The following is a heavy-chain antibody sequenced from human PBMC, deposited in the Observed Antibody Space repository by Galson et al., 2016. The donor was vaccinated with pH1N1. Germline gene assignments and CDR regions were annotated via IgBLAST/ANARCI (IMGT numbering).Heavy chain of an antibody. V-gene: IGHV4-34*01. CDR2: ISHSGRS. Sequence: LSLTCALYGGSFSGHYWSWIRQSPGKGPEWIGEISHSGRSDYNPSLEGRVTVSIDTSMNQFSLKLTSVTAADTAVYYCARYGSGSAFDYWGQGTLVTVSS. CDR1: GGSFSGHY. D-gene: IGHD3-10*01. CDR3: ARYGSGSAFDY. J-gene: IGHJ4*02.